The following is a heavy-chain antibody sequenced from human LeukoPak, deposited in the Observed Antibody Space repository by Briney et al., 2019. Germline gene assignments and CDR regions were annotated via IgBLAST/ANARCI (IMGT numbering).Heavy chain of an antibody. J-gene: IGHJ4*02. CDR3: AKDLGTMVRGVIIKEPPGY. Sequence: GGSLRLSCAASGFTFSSYGMHWVRQAPGKGLEWVAVISYDGSNKHYADSVKGRFTISRDNSKNTLYLQMNSLRAEDTAVYYCAKDLGTMVRGVIIKEPPGYWGQGTLVTVSS. D-gene: IGHD3-10*01. CDR1: GFTFSSYG. CDR2: ISYDGSNK. V-gene: IGHV3-30*18.